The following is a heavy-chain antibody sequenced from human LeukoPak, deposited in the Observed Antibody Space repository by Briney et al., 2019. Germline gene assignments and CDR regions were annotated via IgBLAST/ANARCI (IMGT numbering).Heavy chain of an antibody. Sequence: GGSLRLSCAASGFTFSSYWMHWVRQAPGKGLVWVSRINSDGSSTSYADSVKGRFTISRDNAKNTLYLQMNSLRAEDTAVYYCAREYDFWRGYAFDYWGQGTLVTVSS. V-gene: IGHV3-74*01. CDR2: INSDGSST. J-gene: IGHJ4*02. D-gene: IGHD3-3*01. CDR1: GFTFSSYW. CDR3: AREYDFWRGYAFDY.